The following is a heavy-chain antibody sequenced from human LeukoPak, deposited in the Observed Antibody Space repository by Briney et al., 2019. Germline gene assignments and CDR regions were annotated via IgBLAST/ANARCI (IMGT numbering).Heavy chain of an antibody. V-gene: IGHV3-30*02. Sequence: PGGSLRLSCAASAFTFSSYGMHWVRQAPGKGLEWVAFIRYDGSNKYYADSVKGRFTISRDNSKNTLFLQMNSLRAEDTAVYYCARDPPFYWGQGTLVTVSS. CDR2: IRYDGSNK. J-gene: IGHJ4*02. CDR1: AFTFSSYG. CDR3: ARDPPFY.